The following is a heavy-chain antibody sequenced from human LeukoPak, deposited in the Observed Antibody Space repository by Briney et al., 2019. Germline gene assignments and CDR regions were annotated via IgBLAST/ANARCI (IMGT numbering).Heavy chain of an antibody. J-gene: IGHJ4*02. CDR1: GFTFSSYA. Sequence: GGSLRLSCAASGFTFSSYAMHWVRQAPGKGLEWVAVISYDGSNKYYADSVKGRFTISRDNSKNTLYLQMNSLRAEDTAVYYCASGMVRGVNFDYWGQGTLVTVSS. CDR3: ASGMVRGVNFDY. D-gene: IGHD3-10*01. CDR2: ISYDGSNK. V-gene: IGHV3-30-3*01.